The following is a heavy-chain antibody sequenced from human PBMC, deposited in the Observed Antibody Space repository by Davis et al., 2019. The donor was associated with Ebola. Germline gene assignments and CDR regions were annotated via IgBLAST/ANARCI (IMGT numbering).Heavy chain of an antibody. V-gene: IGHV4-39*07. CDR1: GGSISSSSYY. CDR3: ARDLRMDV. Sequence: SETLSLTCTVSGGSISSSSYYWGWIRQPPGKGLEWIGSIYYSGSTYYNPSLKSRVTISVDTSKNQFSLKLSSVTAADTAVYYCARDLRMDVWGKGTTVIVSS. CDR2: IYYSGST. J-gene: IGHJ6*04.